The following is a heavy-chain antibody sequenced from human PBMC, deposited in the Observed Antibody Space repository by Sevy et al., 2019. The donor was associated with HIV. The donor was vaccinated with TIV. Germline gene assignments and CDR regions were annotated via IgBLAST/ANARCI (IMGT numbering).Heavy chain of an antibody. V-gene: IGHV4-59*13. D-gene: IGHD3-9*01. CDR2: IYHTGST. CDR1: GASLSTYY. Sequence: SETLSLTCTVFGASLSTYYWNWIRQPPGKGLEWIGYIYHTGSTNYNSSLKSRVTISIDTSQNHFSLNLNSVTAADTAVYYGARSPYDILTGSSDSFDYWGQGSLVTVSS. CDR3: ARSPYDILTGSSDSFDY. J-gene: IGHJ4*02.